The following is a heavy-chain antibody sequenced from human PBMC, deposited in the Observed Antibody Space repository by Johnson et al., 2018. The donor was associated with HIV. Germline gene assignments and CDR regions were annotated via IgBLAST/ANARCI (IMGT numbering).Heavy chain of an antibody. V-gene: IGHV3-30*04. D-gene: IGHD3-22*01. CDR3: ARGGITMIVVVITTGAFDI. CDR2: ISYDGSNK. Sequence: QVQLVESGGGVVQPGRSLRLSCAASGFTFSSYAMHWVRQAPGKGLEWVAVISYDGSNKYYADSVKGRFTISRDNSKNTLYLQMNSLRAEDTAVYYCARGGITMIVVVITTGAFDIWGQGTIVTVSS. J-gene: IGHJ3*02. CDR1: GFTFSSYA.